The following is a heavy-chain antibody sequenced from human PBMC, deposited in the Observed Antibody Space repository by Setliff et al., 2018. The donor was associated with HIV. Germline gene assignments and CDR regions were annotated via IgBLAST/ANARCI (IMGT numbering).Heavy chain of an antibody. V-gene: IGHV2-5*02. Sequence: SGPTLVNPTQTVTLTCSFSGFSLSDNGMGVGWIRQPPGKALEWLAFIYWDDDKLYSPSLKSRLTITKDTSKNQVVLTMTNVDLADTGTYFCTHRRGRWLHFEHWGQGTLVTVSS. CDR2: IYWDDDK. CDR1: GFSLSDNGMG. CDR3: THRRGRWLHFEH. D-gene: IGHD6-19*01. J-gene: IGHJ1*01.